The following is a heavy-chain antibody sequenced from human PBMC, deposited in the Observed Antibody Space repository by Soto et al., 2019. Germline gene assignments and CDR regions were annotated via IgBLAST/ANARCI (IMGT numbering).Heavy chain of an antibody. V-gene: IGHV3-53*01. CDR1: GFIVNYNH. CDR3: ARYNYYYGMDV. J-gene: IGHJ6*02. D-gene: IGHD1-1*01. CDR2: IYCGVST. Sequence: EVQLVESGGGLIQPGGSLRLSCAASGFIVNYNHMTWVRQAPGKGLEWVSVIYCGVSTYYADSVKGRFTISRDNSKNTVYLQMNSLRAEDTAVYYCARYNYYYGMDVWGQGTTVTVS.